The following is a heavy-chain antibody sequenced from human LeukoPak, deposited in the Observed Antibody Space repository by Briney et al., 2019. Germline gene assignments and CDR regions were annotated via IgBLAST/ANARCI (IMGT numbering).Heavy chain of an antibody. J-gene: IGHJ4*02. CDR2: ISWNSGSI. V-gene: IGHV3-9*01. Sequence: GGSLRLSCAASAFTFDDYAMHWVRQAPGKGLGWVSGISWNSGSIGYADSVKGRFTISRDNAKNSLYLQMNSLRAEDTALYYCAKPAPAGYFDYWGQGTLVTVSS. CDR3: AKPAPAGYFDY. CDR1: AFTFDDYA.